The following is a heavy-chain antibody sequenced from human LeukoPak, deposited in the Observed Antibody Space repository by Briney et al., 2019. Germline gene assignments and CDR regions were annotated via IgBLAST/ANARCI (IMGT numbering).Heavy chain of an antibody. J-gene: IGHJ4*02. CDR2: INPNSGGT. CDR1: GYTFTGYY. V-gene: IGHV1-2*02. D-gene: IGHD3-10*01. CDR3: AKDYYGSGSYRHFDY. Sequence: GASVKVSCKASGYTFTGYYMHWVRQAPGQGLEWMGWINPNSGGTNYAQKFQGRVTMTRDTSISTAYMELSRLRSDDTAVYYCAKDYYGSGSYRHFDYWGQGTLVTVSS.